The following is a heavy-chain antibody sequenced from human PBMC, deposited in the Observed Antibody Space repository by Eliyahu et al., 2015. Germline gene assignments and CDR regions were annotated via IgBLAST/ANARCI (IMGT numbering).Heavy chain of an antibody. CDR1: GGSIPSTXYY. Sequence: QVQLQESGPGLVRPSETLSLTCTVSGGSIPSTXYYWTWIRKXPGKGLEWLGHIYHRGGNXYTXSXKSRXKISVDTSKNQFSLKLNSVXXADTAVYYCARLNYYDGSGELDYWGQGTLVTVSS. CDR2: IYHRGGN. CDR3: ARLNYYDGSGELDY. V-gene: IGHV4-31*03. D-gene: IGHD3-22*01. J-gene: IGHJ4*02.